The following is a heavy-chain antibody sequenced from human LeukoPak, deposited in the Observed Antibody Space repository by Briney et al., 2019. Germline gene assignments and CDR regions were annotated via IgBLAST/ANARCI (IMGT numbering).Heavy chain of an antibody. Sequence: ASGTLSLTCAVSGGSISSSNWWSWVRQPPGKGLEWIGEIYHSGSTNYNPSLKSRVTISVDTSKNQFSLNLSSVTAADTAVYYCARASSWYHFDYWGQGTLVTVSS. V-gene: IGHV4-4*02. CDR2: IYHSGST. CDR1: GGSISSSNW. CDR3: ARASSWYHFDY. J-gene: IGHJ4*02. D-gene: IGHD6-13*01.